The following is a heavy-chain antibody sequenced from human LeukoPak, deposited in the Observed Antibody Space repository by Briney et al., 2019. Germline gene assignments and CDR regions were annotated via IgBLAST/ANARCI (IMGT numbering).Heavy chain of an antibody. D-gene: IGHD3-22*01. Sequence: GRSLRLSCVASGFTFSSYGMHWVRQAPGKGLEWVAVIWYDGSNKYYADSVKGRFTISRDNSKNTLYLQMNSLRAEDTAVYYCARGTYDSSGPGDWGQGTLVTVSS. J-gene: IGHJ4*02. CDR1: GFTFSSYG. CDR3: ARGTYDSSGPGD. V-gene: IGHV3-33*01. CDR2: IWYDGSNK.